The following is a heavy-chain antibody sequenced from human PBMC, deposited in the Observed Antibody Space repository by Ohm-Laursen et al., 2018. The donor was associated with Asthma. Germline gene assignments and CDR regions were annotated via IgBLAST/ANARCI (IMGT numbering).Heavy chain of an antibody. Sequence: SLRLSCAASGFTFSSYSMHWVRQAPGKGLEWVAVIAYDGSSKYYADSVNGRFTVSRDDSKNALYLQMNSLRPDDTAVYYCARDVMEWYLPAFDFWGQGTLVTVSS. D-gene: IGHD3-3*01. CDR3: ARDVMEWYLPAFDF. CDR2: IAYDGSSK. CDR1: GFTFSSYS. V-gene: IGHV3-30-3*01. J-gene: IGHJ4*02.